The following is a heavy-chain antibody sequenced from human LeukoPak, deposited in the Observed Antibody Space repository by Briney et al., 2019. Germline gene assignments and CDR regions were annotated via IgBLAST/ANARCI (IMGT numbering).Heavy chain of an antibody. CDR3: ARVSSGWYNSYYYYMDV. Sequence: SETLSLTCTVSGYSISSGYYWGWIRQPPGKGLEWIGSIYHSGSAYYNPSLKSRVTISVDTSKNQFSLKLSSVTAADTAVYYCARVSSGWYNSYYYYMDVWGKGTTVTVSS. CDR1: GYSISSGYY. CDR2: IYHSGSA. V-gene: IGHV4-38-2*02. D-gene: IGHD6-19*01. J-gene: IGHJ6*03.